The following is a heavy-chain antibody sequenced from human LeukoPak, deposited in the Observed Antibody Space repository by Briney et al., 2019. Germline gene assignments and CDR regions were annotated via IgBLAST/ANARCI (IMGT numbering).Heavy chain of an antibody. CDR1: GGSISSGGYY. CDR3: AASIWYNWFDP. J-gene: IGHJ5*02. CDR2: IYHSGST. Sequence: NPSETLSLTCTVSGGSISSGGYYCSWIRQPPGKGLEWIRYIYHSGSTYYNPSLKSRVTISVDRSKNQFSLKLSSVTAADTAVYYCAASIWYNWFDPWGQGTLVTVSS. V-gene: IGHV4-30-2*01. D-gene: IGHD3-10*01.